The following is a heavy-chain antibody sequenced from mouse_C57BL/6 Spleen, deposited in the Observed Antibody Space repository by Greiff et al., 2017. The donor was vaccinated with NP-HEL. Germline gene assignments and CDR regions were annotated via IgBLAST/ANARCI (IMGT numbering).Heavy chain of an antibody. CDR3: ASRYFDV. Sequence: EVQVVESGGGLVQPGGSLKLSCAASGFTFSDYYMYWVRQTPEKRLEWVAYISNGGGSTYYPDTVKGRFTISRDNAKNTLYLQMSRLKSEDTAMYYCASRYFDVWGTGTTVTVSS. J-gene: IGHJ1*03. CDR2: ISNGGGST. V-gene: IGHV5-12*01. CDR1: GFTFSDYY.